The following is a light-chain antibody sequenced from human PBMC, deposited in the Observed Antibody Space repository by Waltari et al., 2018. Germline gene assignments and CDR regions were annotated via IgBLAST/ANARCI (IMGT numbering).Light chain of an antibody. CDR2: WAS. Sequence: DIVMTQSPDPLAVSLGERATINCKSSQSVLYHYNNKNYLAWYQQKPGQPPKLLIYWASTREAGVPARFRGSVSGTDFTLTISSLQAEDVAVYYCQQYYSTPLSFGGGTKVEIK. CDR3: QQYYSTPLS. CDR1: QSVLYHYNNKNY. V-gene: IGKV4-1*01. J-gene: IGKJ4*01.